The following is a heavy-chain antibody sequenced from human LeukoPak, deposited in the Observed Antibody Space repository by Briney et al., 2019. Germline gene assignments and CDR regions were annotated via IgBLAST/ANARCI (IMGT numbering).Heavy chain of an antibody. V-gene: IGHV4-59*08. CDR3: ASTTIAVAGTSAYFQH. Sequence: SETLSLTCTVSGGSISSYYWSWIRQTPGKGLEWIGDIYYSGSTNYNPSLKSRVTISVDTSKNQFSLKLSSVTAADTAVYYCASTTIAVAGTSAYFQHWGQGTLVTVSS. J-gene: IGHJ1*01. D-gene: IGHD6-19*01. CDR2: IYYSGST. CDR1: GGSISSYY.